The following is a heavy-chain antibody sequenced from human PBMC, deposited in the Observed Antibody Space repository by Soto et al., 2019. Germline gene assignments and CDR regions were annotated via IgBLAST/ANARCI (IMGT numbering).Heavy chain of an antibody. CDR1: GGSISSYH. D-gene: IGHD3-22*01. J-gene: IGHJ4*02. CDR3: ARDCATYESSGYYYVVGFDY. Sequence: QVQLQESGPGLVKPSETLSLTCTVSGGSISSYHWSWIRQPPEKGLEWIGYVSYSGNTKYNPSLKNRVTMSVDTSKNQFSLKLSSVTAADTAVYYCARDCATYESSGYYYVVGFDYWGQGTLVTVSP. CDR2: VSYSGNT. V-gene: IGHV4-59*01.